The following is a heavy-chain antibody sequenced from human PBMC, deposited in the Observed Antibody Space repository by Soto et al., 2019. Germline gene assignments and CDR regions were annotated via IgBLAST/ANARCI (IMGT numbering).Heavy chain of an antibody. V-gene: IGHV1-18*04. D-gene: IGHD4-17*01. CDR2: ISAYNGDT. J-gene: IGHJ4*02. CDR1: GYTFTTYG. CDR3: ARDISYGDYMFDY. Sequence: VKVSCKASGYTFTTYGFSWVRQAPGQGLEWMGWISAYNGDTNYAQKLQGRVTMTTDTSTTTAYMELRSLRSDDTAVYYCARDISYGDYMFDYWGQGTLVTVSS.